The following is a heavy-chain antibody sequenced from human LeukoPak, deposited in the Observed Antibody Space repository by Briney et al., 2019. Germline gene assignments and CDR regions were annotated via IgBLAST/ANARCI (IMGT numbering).Heavy chain of an antibody. V-gene: IGHV1-46*01. J-gene: IGHJ5*02. CDR1: GYTFTSYY. CDR3: ARVRAAPGWFDP. D-gene: IGHD6-6*01. Sequence: ASVKVSSKASGYTFTSYYMHWVRQAPGQGLEWMGIINPSGGSTSYAQKFQGRVTMTRDMSTSTVYMELSSLRSEDTAVYYCARVRAAPGWFDPWGQGTLVTVSS. CDR2: INPSGGST.